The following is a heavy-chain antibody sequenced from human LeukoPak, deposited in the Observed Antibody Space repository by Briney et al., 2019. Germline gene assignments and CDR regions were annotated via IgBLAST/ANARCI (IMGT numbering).Heavy chain of an antibody. CDR1: GGSISSYY. D-gene: IGHD3-10*01. V-gene: IGHV4-59*01. CDR3: ARVEEGYGSGRRENFYYYYMDV. Sequence: SETLSLTCTVSGGSISSYYWSWIRQPPGKGLECIGYIHYSGSTNYSPSLKSRVTISVDTSKNQFSLKLSSVTAADTAVYYCARVEEGYGSGRRENFYYYYMDVWGKGTTVTISS. J-gene: IGHJ6*03. CDR2: IHYSGST.